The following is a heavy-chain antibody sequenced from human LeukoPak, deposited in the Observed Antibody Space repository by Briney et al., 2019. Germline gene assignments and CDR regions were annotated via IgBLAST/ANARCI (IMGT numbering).Heavy chain of an antibody. CDR3: ARDHHNYYDSSGSPNY. CDR2: INPSGGST. D-gene: IGHD3-22*01. CDR1: GYAFTSYY. J-gene: IGHJ4*02. Sequence: GSVKVSCKASGYAFTSYYMHWVRQAPGQGLEWMGIINPSGGSTSYAQKFQGRVTMTRDTSTSTVYMELSSLRSEDTAVYYCARDHHNYYDSSGSPNYWGQGALVTVSS. V-gene: IGHV1-46*01.